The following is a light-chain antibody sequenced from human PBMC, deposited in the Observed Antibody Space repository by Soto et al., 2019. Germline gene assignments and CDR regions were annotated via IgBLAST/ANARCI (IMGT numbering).Light chain of an antibody. CDR3: QHYNNWPLT. CDR1: QSVSSN. CDR2: GAS. J-gene: IGKJ4*01. Sequence: EIVMTQSPATLSVSPGERATLSCRASQSVSSNLAWYQQKPGQAPRLLIYGASTRATGIPARFSGRGSGTEFTLTISSLQSEDFAIYYCQHYNNWPLTFGGGTKGDIK. V-gene: IGKV3-15*01.